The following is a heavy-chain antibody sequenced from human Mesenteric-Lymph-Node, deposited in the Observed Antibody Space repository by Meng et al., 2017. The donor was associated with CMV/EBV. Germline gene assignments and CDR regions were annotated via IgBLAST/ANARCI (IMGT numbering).Heavy chain of an antibody. V-gene: IGHV2-5*02. CDR1: GFSLSTSGVG. J-gene: IGHJ4*02. CDR2: IYWDDDK. Sequence: FSGFSLSTSGVGVGWIRQPPGKALEWLALIYWDDDKRYSPSLKSRFTITKDTSKKQVVLTMTNMDPVDTATYYCAHKIDSVVHVDYWGQGTLVTVSS. D-gene: IGHD2-15*01. CDR3: AHKIDSVVHVDY.